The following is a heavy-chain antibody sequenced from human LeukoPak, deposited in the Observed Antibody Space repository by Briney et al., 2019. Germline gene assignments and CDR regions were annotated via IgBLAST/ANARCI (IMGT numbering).Heavy chain of an antibody. CDR3: ARLDYGDYVGDLRLVY. CDR1: GYTFTGYY. J-gene: IGHJ4*02. CDR2: INPNSGGT. Sequence: ASVKVSCKASGYTFTGYYMHWVRQAPGQGLEWMGWINPNSGGTNYAQKFQGRVTMTRDTSTSTAYMELRSLRSDDTAVYYCARLDYGDYVGDLRLVYWGQGTLVTVSS. V-gene: IGHV1-2*02. D-gene: IGHD4-17*01.